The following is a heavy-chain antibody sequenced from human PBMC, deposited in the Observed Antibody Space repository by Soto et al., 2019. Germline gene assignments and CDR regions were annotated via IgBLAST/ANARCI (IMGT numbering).Heavy chain of an antibody. CDR1: GFTFSSYW. Sequence: GGSLRLSCAASGFTFSSYWMHWVRQAPWRGLVWVSRINSDGSSAYYADSVKGRFTISRDNAKNSLYLQMNSLRAEDTAVYYCAREITIFGVVSGNYFDYWGQGTLVTVYS. V-gene: IGHV3-74*01. J-gene: IGHJ4*02. D-gene: IGHD3-3*01. CDR3: AREITIFGVVSGNYFDY. CDR2: INSDGSSA.